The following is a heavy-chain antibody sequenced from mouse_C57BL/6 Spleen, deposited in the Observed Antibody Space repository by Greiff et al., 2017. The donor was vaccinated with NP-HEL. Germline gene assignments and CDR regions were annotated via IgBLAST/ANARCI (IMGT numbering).Heavy chain of an antibody. CDR2: ISYDGSN. Sequence: DVKLQESGPGLVKPSQSLSLTCSVTGYSITSGYYWNWIRQFPGNKLEWMGYISYDGSNNYNPSLKNRISITRDTSKNQFFLKLNSVTTEDTATYYCAREAGDWYCDVWGTGTTVTVSS. CDR1: GYSITSGYY. CDR3: AREAGDWYCDV. D-gene: IGHD3-3*01. V-gene: IGHV3-6*01. J-gene: IGHJ1*03.